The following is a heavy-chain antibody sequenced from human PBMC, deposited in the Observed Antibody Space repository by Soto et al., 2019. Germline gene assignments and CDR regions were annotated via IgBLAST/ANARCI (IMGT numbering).Heavy chain of an antibody. J-gene: IGHJ4*02. V-gene: IGHV1-46*02. Sequence: ASVKVSCQASGYTFNSYDMHWVRQAPGQGLEWMGIINPSGGSTSYAQKFQGRVTMTRDTSTSTVYMELSSLRSEDTAVYYCARLEQQLGDYWGQGTLVTVSS. CDR1: GYTFNSYD. CDR3: ARLEQQLGDY. D-gene: IGHD6-13*01. CDR2: INPSGGST.